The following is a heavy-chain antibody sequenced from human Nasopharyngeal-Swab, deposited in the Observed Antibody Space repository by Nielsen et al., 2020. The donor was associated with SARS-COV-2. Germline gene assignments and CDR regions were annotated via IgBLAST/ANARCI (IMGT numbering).Heavy chain of an antibody. V-gene: IGHV1-58*02. Sequence: SLKVSCKASGFTFTSSAMQWVRQARGQRLEWIGWIVVGSGNTNYAQKFQERVTITRDMSTSTAYMELSSLRSEDTAVYYCAAGQYSSSWYSIGWGQGTLVTVSS. D-gene: IGHD6-13*01. CDR2: IVVGSGNT. CDR3: AAGQYSSSWYSIG. CDR1: GFTFTSSA. J-gene: IGHJ4*02.